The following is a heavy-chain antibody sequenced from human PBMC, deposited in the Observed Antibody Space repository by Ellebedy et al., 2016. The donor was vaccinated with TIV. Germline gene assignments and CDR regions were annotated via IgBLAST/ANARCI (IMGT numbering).Heavy chain of an antibody. CDR2: IREDGGGK. V-gene: IGHV3-7*01. J-gene: IGHJ4*02. CDR1: GFSFSDYW. Sequence: GESLKISCATSGFSFSDYWLAWVRQAPGKGLEWVANIREDGGGKYYLDSVKGRFTISRVDAETTTFLQMNSLRAEDTALYFCARVGRSPHNWSFDYWGQGTLVTVSS. D-gene: IGHD5-24*01. CDR3: ARVGRSPHNWSFDY.